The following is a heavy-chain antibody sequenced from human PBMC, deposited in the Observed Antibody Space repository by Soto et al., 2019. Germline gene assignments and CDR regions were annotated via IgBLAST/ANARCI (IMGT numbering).Heavy chain of an antibody. CDR1: GYTLTELS. CDR3: ATISSYYDFWSALPNNWFDP. D-gene: IGHD3-3*01. V-gene: IGHV1-24*01. CDR2: FDPEDGET. Sequence: EASVKVSCKVSGYTLTELSMHWVRQAPGKGLEWMGGFDPEDGETIYAQKFQGRVTMTEDTSTDTAYMELSSLRSEDTAVYYCATISSYYDFWSALPNNWFDPWGQGTLVTVSS. J-gene: IGHJ5*02.